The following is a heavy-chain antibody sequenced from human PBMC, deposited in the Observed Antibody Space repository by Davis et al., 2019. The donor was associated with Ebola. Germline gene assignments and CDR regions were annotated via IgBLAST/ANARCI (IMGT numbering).Heavy chain of an antibody. V-gene: IGHV1-2*04. CDR2: INPNSGGT. D-gene: IGHD1-26*01. CDR3: ARFHGSTKRTAYFDY. J-gene: IGHJ4*02. Sequence: AASVKVSCKASGYTFTGYYMHWVRQAPGQGLEWMGWINPNSGGTNYAQKFQGWVTMTRDTSISTAYMELSRLRSDDTAVYYWARFHGSTKRTAYFDYWGQGTLVTVSS. CDR1: GYTFTGYY.